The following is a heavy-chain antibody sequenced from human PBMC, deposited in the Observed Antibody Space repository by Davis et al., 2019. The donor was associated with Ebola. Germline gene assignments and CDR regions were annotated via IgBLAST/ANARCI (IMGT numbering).Heavy chain of an antibody. CDR2: IRQDGGET. J-gene: IGHJ4*02. Sequence: GESLKISCAAASGFAFSIHWMTWVRHAPGKGLEWVANIRQDGGETYYADSVKGRFAISRDTAKNSLYLQMNSLKAEDTAIYYCARDAVPAAQDYWGQGTLVTVSS. D-gene: IGHD2-2*01. V-gene: IGHV3-7*03. CDR3: ARDAVPAAQDY. CDR1: GFAFSIHW.